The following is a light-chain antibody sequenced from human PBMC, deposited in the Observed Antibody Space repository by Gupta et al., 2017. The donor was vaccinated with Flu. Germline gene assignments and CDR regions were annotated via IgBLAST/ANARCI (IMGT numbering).Light chain of an antibody. CDR3: QQYSAYPLT. CDR1: KSISGW. J-gene: IGKJ4*01. Sequence: DIQMTQSPSTLSASVGDRVTITCRASKSISGWLAWYQQKPGKATNLLIYKASSLESGVPSRFSGSGSGTEFTLTISSLQPDDFATYYCQQYSAYPLTFGGGTKVEIK. V-gene: IGKV1-5*03. CDR2: KAS.